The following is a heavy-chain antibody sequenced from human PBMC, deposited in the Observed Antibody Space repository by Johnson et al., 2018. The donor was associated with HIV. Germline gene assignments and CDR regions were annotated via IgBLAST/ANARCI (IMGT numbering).Heavy chain of an antibody. J-gene: IGHJ3*02. CDR3: ARDTLAWGLLPPLGALDI. Sequence: VQLVESGGGVVQPGRSLRLSCAASGFTFDDYAMHWVRQAPGKGLEWVSGISWNSGSIGYADSVKGRFTISRDNAKNSLYLQMNSLRAEDTAVYYCARDTLAWGLLPPLGALDIWGQGTMVTVSS. V-gene: IGHV3-9*01. CDR1: GFTFDDYA. CDR2: ISWNSGSI. D-gene: IGHD1-26*01.